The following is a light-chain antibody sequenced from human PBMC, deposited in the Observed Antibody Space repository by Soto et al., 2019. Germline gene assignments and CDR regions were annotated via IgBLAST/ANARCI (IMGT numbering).Light chain of an antibody. CDR3: QQSYGTPLT. J-gene: IGKJ4*01. V-gene: IGKV1-39*01. CDR1: QSIIRY. CDR2: AAS. Sequence: DIQLTQSPSSLSASVGDRVTITCRASQSIIRYLNWYQQKPGKAPKSLMYAASTLQSGVPSRFSGSGSGTDFTLTISSLQPEDFATYYCQQSYGTPLTFGGGTKVEIK.